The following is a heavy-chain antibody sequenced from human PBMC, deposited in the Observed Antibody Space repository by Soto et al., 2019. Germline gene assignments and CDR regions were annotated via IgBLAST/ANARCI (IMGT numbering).Heavy chain of an antibody. CDR2: IYYGGST. D-gene: IGHD3-3*01. Sequence: SETLSLTCTVSGGSISSGGYYWSWIRQHPGKGLEWIGYIYYGGSTYYNPSLKSRVTISVDTSKNQFSLKLSSVTAADTAVYYCARDNYDFWSGYYTRVPNWFDPWGQGTLVTVSS. CDR3: ARDNYDFWSGYYTRVPNWFDP. J-gene: IGHJ5*02. CDR1: GGSISSGGYY. V-gene: IGHV4-31*03.